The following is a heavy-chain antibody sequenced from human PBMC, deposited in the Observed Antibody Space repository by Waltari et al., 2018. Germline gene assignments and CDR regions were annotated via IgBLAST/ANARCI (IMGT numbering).Heavy chain of an antibody. CDR1: GDSINSDIYY. V-gene: IGHV4-39*02. Sequence: QLQLLESGPGLVKPSETLSLTCAVSGDSINSDIYYWAWNRQPPGKGLEWIGSVDYNGDTYYTPSLKSRVTISADASRNRFSLGLSSVTAADTGFYYCAKHGITTTNWSKTSHSWFGPWGQGILVTVSS. D-gene: IGHD1-1*01. CDR3: AKHGITTTNWSKTSHSWFGP. J-gene: IGHJ5*02. CDR2: VDYNGDT.